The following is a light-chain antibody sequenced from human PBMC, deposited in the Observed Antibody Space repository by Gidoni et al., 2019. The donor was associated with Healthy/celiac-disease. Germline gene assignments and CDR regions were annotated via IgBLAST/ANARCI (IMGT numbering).Light chain of an antibody. J-gene: IGLJ3*02. Sequence: QSVLTQPPSVSGAPGQRVTIPCTGSSPNIGAGYDVHWYQQLPGTAPKLLIYGNRNRPSGVPDRFSGSKSGTSASLAITGLQAEDEADYYCQSYDSSMSGSWVFGGGTKLTVL. CDR2: GNR. CDR3: QSYDSSMSGSWV. CDR1: SPNIGAGYD. V-gene: IGLV1-40*01.